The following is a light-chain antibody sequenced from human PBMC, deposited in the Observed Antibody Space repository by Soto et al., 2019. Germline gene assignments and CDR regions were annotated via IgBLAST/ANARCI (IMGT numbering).Light chain of an antibody. CDR1: QSLLHSNGKHY. CDR3: MQALQTPPWT. V-gene: IGKV2-28*01. Sequence: DIVMTQSPLSLPVTPGEPASISCRSSQSLLHSNGKHYLDWYLQRPGQSPQLLIYMASSRASGVPDRFSGSGSGTDFTLKISRVEAEDVGLYYCMQALQTPPWTFGQGTKVEIK. CDR2: MAS. J-gene: IGKJ1*01.